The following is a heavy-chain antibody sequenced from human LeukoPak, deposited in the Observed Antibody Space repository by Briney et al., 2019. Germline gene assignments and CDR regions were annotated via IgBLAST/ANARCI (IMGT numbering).Heavy chain of an antibody. D-gene: IGHD6-19*01. CDR1: GYTFTSYY. J-gene: IGHJ3*02. V-gene: IGHV1-46*01. Sequence: GSVKVSCKASGYTFTSYYMHWVRQAPGQGLEWMGIINPSGGSTSYAQKFQGRVTMTRDTSTSTVYMELSSLRSEDTAVYYCAREAVARAFDIWGQGTMVTVSS. CDR2: INPSGGST. CDR3: AREAVARAFDI.